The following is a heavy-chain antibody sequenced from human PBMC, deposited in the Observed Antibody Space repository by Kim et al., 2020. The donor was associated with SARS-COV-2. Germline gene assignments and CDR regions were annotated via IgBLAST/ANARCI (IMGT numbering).Heavy chain of an antibody. J-gene: IGHJ4*02. CDR1: GFTFGDYA. CDR3: SRGLRSEWLATLDY. V-gene: IGHV3-49*03. CDR2: IKSKRHGENT. D-gene: IGHD6-19*01. Sequence: GGSLRLSCTTSGFTFGDYAMSWFRQAPGKGLEWVSVIKSKRHGENTAYAASVKCRFTISRDDSENITYLQMNRLKTEDTAVYYCSRGLRSEWLATLDYWGQGTLVTVSS.